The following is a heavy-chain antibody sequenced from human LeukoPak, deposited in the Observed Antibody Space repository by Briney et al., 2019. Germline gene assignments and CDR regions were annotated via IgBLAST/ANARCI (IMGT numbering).Heavy chain of an antibody. D-gene: IGHD3-10*01. Sequence: SETLSLTCTVSGGSISSYYWSWIRQPAGKGLEWIGRISGSGTITYNPALQSRLTISIDTSKNQFSLKLMSVTAADTAVYYCARDSGTTGEVKFDPWGQGTLVTVSS. CDR3: ARDSGTTGEVKFDP. CDR2: ISGSGTI. CDR1: GGSISSYY. J-gene: IGHJ5*02. V-gene: IGHV4-4*07.